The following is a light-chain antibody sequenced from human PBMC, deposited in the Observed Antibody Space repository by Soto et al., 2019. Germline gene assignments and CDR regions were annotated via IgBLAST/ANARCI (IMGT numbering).Light chain of an antibody. CDR3: CSYAGSSTQI. CDR2: EVN. J-gene: IGLJ2*01. CDR1: TSDVGIYDL. V-gene: IGLV2-23*02. Sequence: QSALTQPASVSGSPGQSITISCTGTTSDVGIYDLVSWYQQHPGKAPKPLIYEVNKRPSGVFNRFSGSKSGNTASLTISGLQAEDEGDYYCCSYAGSSTQIFGGGTKLTVL.